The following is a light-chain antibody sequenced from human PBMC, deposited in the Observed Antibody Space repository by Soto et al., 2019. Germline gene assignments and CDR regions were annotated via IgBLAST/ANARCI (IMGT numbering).Light chain of an antibody. V-gene: IGLV2-11*01. CDR3: CSYAGSYSLV. Sequence: QSVLTQPRSVSGSPGQSVTLSCTGTSNDVGGYNYVSWYQQYPGKAPTLMIYDVGKRPSGVPDRFSGSKSGNTASLIISGLQAEDVADYYCCSYAGSYSLVFGGGTKVTVL. J-gene: IGLJ2*01. CDR1: SNDVGGYNY. CDR2: DVG.